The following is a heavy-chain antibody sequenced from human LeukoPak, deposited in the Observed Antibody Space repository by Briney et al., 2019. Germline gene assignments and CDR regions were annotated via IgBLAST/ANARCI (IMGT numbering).Heavy chain of an antibody. J-gene: IGHJ4*02. CDR1: GYTFTDYY. D-gene: IGHD4-23*01. V-gene: IGHV1-2*02. Sequence: ASVQVSSKASGYTFTDYYMHWVRQAPGQGHEWMGWINPNSGGTNYAQKFQGRVTMTRDPSISTAYMELSRVRSDDTAVFYCARGMTTVAADYWGQGTLVTVSS. CDR2: INPNSGGT. CDR3: ARGMTTVAADY.